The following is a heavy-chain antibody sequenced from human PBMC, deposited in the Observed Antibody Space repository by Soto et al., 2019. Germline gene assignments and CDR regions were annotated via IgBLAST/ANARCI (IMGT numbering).Heavy chain of an antibody. CDR2: ISAYNGNT. CDR3: ARPPSMVTLANYYYYGMDV. CDR1: GYTFTSYC. V-gene: IGHV1-18*01. Sequence: GASVKVSCKASGYTFTSYCISWVRQAPGQGLEWMGWISAYNGNTNYAQKLQGRVTMTTDTSTSTAYMELRSLRSDDTAVYYCARPPSMVTLANYYYYGMDVWGQGTTVTVSS. J-gene: IGHJ6*02. D-gene: IGHD5-18*01.